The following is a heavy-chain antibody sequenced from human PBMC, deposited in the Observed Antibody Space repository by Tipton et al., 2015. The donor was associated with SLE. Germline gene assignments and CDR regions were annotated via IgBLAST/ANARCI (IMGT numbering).Heavy chain of an antibody. Sequence: TLSLTCAVYGGSFSGYYWSWIRQPPGKGLEWIGEINHSGSTNYNPSLKIRVTISVDTSENQFSLKLSSVTAADTAVYYCARGTGIERKDHYDHCVGVWGKGTTVTVSS. D-gene: IGHD3-10*01. J-gene: IGHJ6*03. CDR3: ARGTGIERKDHYDHCVGV. CDR1: GGSFSGYY. V-gene: IGHV4-34*01. CDR2: INHSGST.